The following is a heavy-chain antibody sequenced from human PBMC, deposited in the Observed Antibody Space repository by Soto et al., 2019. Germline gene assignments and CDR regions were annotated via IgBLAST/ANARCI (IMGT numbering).Heavy chain of an antibody. CDR3: ARADFGVGNNWFDP. Sequence: PSETLSLTCAVSGASISSGGYSWSWIRQPPGKGLEWIGYIYHSGSTYYNPSLKSRVTISLDRSKNQFSLKLSSVTAADTAVYYCARADFGVGNNWFDPWGRGTLVTVSS. J-gene: IGHJ5*02. V-gene: IGHV4-30-2*01. CDR2: IYHSGST. CDR1: GASISSGGYS. D-gene: IGHD3-3*01.